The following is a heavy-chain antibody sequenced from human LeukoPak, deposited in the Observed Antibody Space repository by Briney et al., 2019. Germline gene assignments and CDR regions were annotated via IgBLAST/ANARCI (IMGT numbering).Heavy chain of an antibody. J-gene: IGHJ4*02. V-gene: IGHV4-4*07. CDR2: IYTSGST. CDR1: GGSISSYY. CDR3: ARGAPGGYCTNGVCPTFFDY. Sequence: SETLSLTCTVSGGSISSYYWSWIRQPAGKGLEWIGRIYTSGSTNYSPSLKSRVTMSVDTSKNQFSLKLSSVTAADTAVYYCARGAPGGYCTNGVCPTFFDYWGQGTLVTVSS. D-gene: IGHD2-8*01.